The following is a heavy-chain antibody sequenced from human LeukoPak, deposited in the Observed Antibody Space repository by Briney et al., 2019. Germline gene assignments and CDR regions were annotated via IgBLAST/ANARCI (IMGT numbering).Heavy chain of an antibody. CDR2: IYYSGST. Sequence: SETLSKTYTVTGGSISSYYCSWIRQPPPKGLEWIGYIYYSGSTNYNPSLKSRVTISVDTSKNQFSLKLSSVTAADTAVYYCARGRSSPDYWGQGTLVTVSS. D-gene: IGHD6-13*01. J-gene: IGHJ4*02. CDR1: GGSISSYY. V-gene: IGHV4-59*01. CDR3: ARGRSSPDY.